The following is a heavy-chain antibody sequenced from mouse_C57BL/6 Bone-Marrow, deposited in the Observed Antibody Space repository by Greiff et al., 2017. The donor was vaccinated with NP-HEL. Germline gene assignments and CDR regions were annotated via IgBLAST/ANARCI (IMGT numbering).Heavy chain of an antibody. J-gene: IGHJ2*01. D-gene: IGHD3-2*02. CDR3: ASLDSSGYGY. V-gene: IGHV5-9*01. CDR2: ISGGGGNT. CDR1: GFTFSSYT. Sequence: DVQLVESGGGLVKPGGSLKLSCAASGFTFSSYTMSWVRQTPEKRLEWVATISGGGGNTYYPDSVKGRFTISRDNAKNTLYLQMSSLRSEDTALYYCASLDSSGYGYWGQGTTLTVSS.